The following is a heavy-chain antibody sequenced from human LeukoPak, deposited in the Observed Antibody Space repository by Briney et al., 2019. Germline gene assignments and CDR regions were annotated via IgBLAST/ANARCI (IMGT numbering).Heavy chain of an antibody. V-gene: IGHV3-23*01. Sequence: GGSLRLSCAASGFTFSSYAMSWGRQAPGKGLEWVSAISGSGGSTNYADSVKGRFTISRDNAENTLFLQMNSLGADDTAVYYCARAGWYRFDYWGQGTLVTVSS. J-gene: IGHJ4*02. CDR3: ARAGWYRFDY. D-gene: IGHD6-19*01. CDR1: GFTFSSYA. CDR2: ISGSGGST.